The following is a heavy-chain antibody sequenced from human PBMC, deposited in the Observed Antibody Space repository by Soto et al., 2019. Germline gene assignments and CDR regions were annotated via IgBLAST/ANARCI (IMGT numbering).Heavy chain of an antibody. CDR2: ISSSSSYI. V-gene: IGHV3-21*01. J-gene: IGHJ6*02. CDR3: ARDTHYDFWSGPRYYYYGMDV. CDR1: GFTFSSYS. D-gene: IGHD3-3*01. Sequence: LRLSCAASGFTFSSYSMNWVRQAPGKGLEWVSSISSSSSYIYYADSVKGRFTISRDNAKNSLYLQMNSLRAEDTAVYYCARDTHYDFWSGPRYYYYGMDVWGQGTTVTASS.